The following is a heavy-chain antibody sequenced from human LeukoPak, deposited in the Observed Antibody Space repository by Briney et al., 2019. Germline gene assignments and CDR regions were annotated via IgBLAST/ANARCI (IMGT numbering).Heavy chain of an antibody. CDR1: GFTLSSYW. Sequence: GGSLRLSCAASGFTLSSYWMHWVRQAPGKGLVWVSRITSDGRSTNYAGSVKGRFTISRDNGNNTLYLQMNSLRAEDTAVYYCARTPIPQYSSGWYTSYYFDYWGQGTLVTVSS. V-gene: IGHV3-74*01. CDR3: ARTPIPQYSSGWYTSYYFDY. J-gene: IGHJ4*02. CDR2: ITSDGRST. D-gene: IGHD6-19*01.